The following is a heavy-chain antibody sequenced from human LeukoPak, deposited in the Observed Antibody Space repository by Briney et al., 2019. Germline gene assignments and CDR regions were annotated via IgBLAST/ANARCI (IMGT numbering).Heavy chain of an antibody. J-gene: IGHJ4*02. CDR3: AKLSCSGGSCKTNDY. CDR2: ISGSGGST. D-gene: IGHD2-15*01. CDR1: GFTFSSYA. V-gene: IGHV3-23*01. Sequence: EGSLRLSCAAPGFTFSSYAMSWVRQAPGKGLEWVSAISGSGGSTYYADSVKGRFTISRDNSKNTLYLQMNSLRAEDTAVYYCAKLSCSGGSCKTNDYWGQGTLVTVSS.